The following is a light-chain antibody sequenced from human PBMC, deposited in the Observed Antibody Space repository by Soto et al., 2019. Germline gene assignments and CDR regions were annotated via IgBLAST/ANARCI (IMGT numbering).Light chain of an antibody. CDR2: YAS. V-gene: IGKV3-15*01. CDR1: QSVTSN. Sequence: EIVMTQSPATLSVSPGERATLSCRASQSVTSNLGWYQQKPGQAPRLLIFYASTRATGIPARFSGSGSGTEFTLTISSLQSEEFAVYYCQQYNTWPYTFGQGTKLEIK. CDR3: QQYNTWPYT. J-gene: IGKJ2*01.